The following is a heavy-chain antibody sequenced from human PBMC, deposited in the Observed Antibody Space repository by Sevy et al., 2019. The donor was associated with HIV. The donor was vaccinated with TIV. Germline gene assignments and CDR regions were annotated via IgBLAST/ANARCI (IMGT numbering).Heavy chain of an antibody. D-gene: IGHD2-2*01. V-gene: IGHV4-34*01. J-gene: IGHJ3*02. CDR1: GGSFSGYY. Sequence: SETLSLTCAVYGGSFSGYYWSWIRQPPGKGLEWIGEINHSGSTNYNPSLKSRVTISGDTSKNQFSLGLSSVTAADTAVYYCARHCSGTSCSHAFDIWGQGTMVTVSS. CDR3: ARHCSGTSCSHAFDI. CDR2: INHSGST.